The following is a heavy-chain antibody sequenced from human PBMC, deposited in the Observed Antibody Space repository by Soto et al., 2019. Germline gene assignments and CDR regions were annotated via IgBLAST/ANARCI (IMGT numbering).Heavy chain of an antibody. V-gene: IGHV3-23*01. CDR3: AKDLDGYNGLFDY. CDR2: ISGSGGRT. J-gene: IGHJ4*02. Sequence: PGGSLRLSCAASGFTFSSYYMNWVRQGPGKGLEWVSTISGSGGRTYYADSVKGRFTISRDNSKNTLYLQMISLRAEDTAVYYCAKDLDGYNGLFDYWGQGALVTVSS. CDR1: GFTFSSYY. D-gene: IGHD5-12*01.